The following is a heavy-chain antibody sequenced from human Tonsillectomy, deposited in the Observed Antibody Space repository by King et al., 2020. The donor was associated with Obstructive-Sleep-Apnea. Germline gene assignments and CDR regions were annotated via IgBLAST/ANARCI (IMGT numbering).Heavy chain of an antibody. CDR2: IKNKTDGGTT. CDR3: TTDRYYYDSSSDY. J-gene: IGHJ4*02. D-gene: IGHD3-22*01. V-gene: IGHV3-15*01. CDR1: GFTFSNAW. Sequence: VQLVQSGGGLVKPGGSLRLSCAASGFTFSNAWMSWVRQAPGKGLEWVGRIKNKTDGGTTDYAAPVKGRFTISRDDSKNTLYLQMNSLKTEDTAVYYCTTDRYYYDSSSDYWGQGTLVTVSS.